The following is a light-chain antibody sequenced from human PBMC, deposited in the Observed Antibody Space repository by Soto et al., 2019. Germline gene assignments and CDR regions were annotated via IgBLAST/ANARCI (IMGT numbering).Light chain of an antibody. J-gene: IGKJ1*01. CDR3: QQSYSSPPT. CDR1: QSISNH. Sequence: DIQMTQSPSSLSACVEYRVIITCRASQSISNHLNWYQHKPGKAPKLLIFAASSLQSGVPSRFSGSRSGPDFTLTISSLQPEDFETYYCQQSYSSPPTFGQGTMVDIK. V-gene: IGKV1-39*01. CDR2: AAS.